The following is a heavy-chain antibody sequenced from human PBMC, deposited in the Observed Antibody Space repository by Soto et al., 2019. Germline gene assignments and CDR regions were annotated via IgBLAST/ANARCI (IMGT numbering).Heavy chain of an antibody. V-gene: IGHV4-39*01. J-gene: IGHJ4*02. D-gene: IGHD6-19*01. CDR3: ARQDLGIAVAGHFDY. CDR2: IYYSGST. Sequence: SETLSLTCTVSGGSISSSSYYWGWIRQPPGKGLEWIGGIYYSGSTYYNPSLKSRVTISVDTSKNQFSLKLSSVTAADTAVYYCARQDLGIAVAGHFDYWGQGTLVTISS. CDR1: GGSISSSSYY.